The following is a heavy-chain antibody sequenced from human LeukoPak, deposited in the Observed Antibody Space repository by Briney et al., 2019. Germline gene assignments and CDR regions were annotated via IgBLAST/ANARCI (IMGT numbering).Heavy chain of an antibody. J-gene: IGHJ6*03. CDR3: ARGVTQNYYYYMDV. CDR1: GGTFSSYA. CDR2: IIPIFGTA. Sequence: GASVKVSCKASGGTFSSYAISWVRQAPGQGLEWMGGIIPIFGTANYARKFQGRVTITTDESTSTAYMELSSLRSEDTAVYYCARGVTQNYYYYMDVWGKGTTVTVSS. D-gene: IGHD5-18*01. V-gene: IGHV1-69*05.